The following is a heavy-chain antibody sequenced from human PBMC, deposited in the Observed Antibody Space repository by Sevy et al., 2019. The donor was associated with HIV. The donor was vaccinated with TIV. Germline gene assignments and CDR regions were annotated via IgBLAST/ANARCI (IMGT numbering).Heavy chain of an antibody. J-gene: IGHJ1*01. V-gene: IGHV3-30-3*01. CDR1: GFTFTLYS. CDR2: ISFDGSNQ. D-gene: IGHD1-1*01. Sequence: GGSLRLSCAASGFTFTLYSMHWVRQAPGKGLEWVATISFDGSNQHYADSVKGRFTISRDNSQNSLYLQMNSLRTEDTAVYYCALERLSSDVAEYFQNWGQGTLVIVSS. CDR3: ALERLSSDVAEYFQN.